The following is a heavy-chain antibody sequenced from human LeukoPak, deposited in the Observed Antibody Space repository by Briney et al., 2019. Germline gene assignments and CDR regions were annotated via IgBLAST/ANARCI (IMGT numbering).Heavy chain of an antibody. CDR3: AVGGSWSRFDY. D-gene: IGHD3-10*01. Sequence: ASVKVSCKASGGTFSSYAISWVRQAPGQGLEWMGGIIPIFGTANYAQKFQGRVTIAADESTSTAYMELSSLRSEDTAVYYCAVGGSWSRFDYWGQGTLVTVSS. CDR1: GGTFSSYA. J-gene: IGHJ4*02. V-gene: IGHV1-69*01. CDR2: IIPIFGTA.